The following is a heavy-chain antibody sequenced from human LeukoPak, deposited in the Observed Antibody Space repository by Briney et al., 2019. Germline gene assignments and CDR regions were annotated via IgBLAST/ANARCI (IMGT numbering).Heavy chain of an antibody. D-gene: IGHD3-22*01. V-gene: IGHV3-21*04. J-gene: IGHJ6*03. CDR1: GFTFSNYN. Sequence: TGGSLRLSCAASGFTFSNYNMNWVRQAPGKGLEWVSSITSSSSYIYYADSVKGRFTISRDNSKNTLYLQMNSLRAEDTAVYYCAKDSITMNYYYYYMDVWGKGTTVTVSS. CDR2: ITSSSSYI. CDR3: AKDSITMNYYYYYMDV.